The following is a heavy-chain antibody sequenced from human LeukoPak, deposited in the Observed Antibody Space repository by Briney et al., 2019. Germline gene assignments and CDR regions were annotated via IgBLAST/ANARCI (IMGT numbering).Heavy chain of an antibody. J-gene: IGHJ5*02. Sequence: SETLSLTCTVSGGSISSYYWSWIRQPPGKGLKWIGYIYYSGSTNYNPSLKSRVTISVDTSKNQFSLKLSSVTAADTAVYYCARGPRAGRNWFDPWGQGTLVTVSS. CDR2: IYYSGST. D-gene: IGHD6-25*01. V-gene: IGHV4-59*01. CDR1: GGSISSYY. CDR3: ARGPRAGRNWFDP.